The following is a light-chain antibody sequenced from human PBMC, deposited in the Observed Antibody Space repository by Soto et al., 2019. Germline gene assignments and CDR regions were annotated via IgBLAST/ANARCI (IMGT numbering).Light chain of an antibody. V-gene: IGKV2-24*01. CDR2: RVS. CDR1: QSLVHSDGNTY. Sequence: DIVMTQTPLSSPVTLGQPASISCRSSQSLVHSDGNTYLSWLQQRPGQPPRILIYRVSNRFSGVPDRFSGRGAGTDFTLKISRVEAEDVGVYYCPQATQFPRTFCQGTKVEIK. J-gene: IGKJ1*01. CDR3: PQATQFPRT.